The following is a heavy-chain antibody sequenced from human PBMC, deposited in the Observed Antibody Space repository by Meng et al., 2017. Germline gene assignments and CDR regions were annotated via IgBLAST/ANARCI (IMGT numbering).Heavy chain of an antibody. CDR2: INHSGST. CDR3: ARGGGWLLITTNFDY. V-gene: IGHV4-34*01. Sequence: SETLSLTCTVSGGSISNYYWSWIRQPPGKGLEWIGEINHSGSTNYNPSLKSRVTISVDTSKNQFSPKLSSVTAADTAVYYCARGGGWLLITTNFDYWGQGTLVTVSS. CDR1: GGSISNYY. J-gene: IGHJ4*02. D-gene: IGHD3-22*01.